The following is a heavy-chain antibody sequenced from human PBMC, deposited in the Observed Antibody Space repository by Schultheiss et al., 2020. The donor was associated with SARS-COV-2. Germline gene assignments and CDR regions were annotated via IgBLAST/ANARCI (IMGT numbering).Heavy chain of an antibody. V-gene: IGHV3-30-3*02. CDR3: AKYQEAYDYIWGSYRYNEGGFDY. J-gene: IGHJ4*02. CDR2: ISYDGSNK. D-gene: IGHD3-16*02. CDR1: GFTFSNYA. Sequence: GESLKISCAASGFTFSNYALHWVRQAPGKGLEWVAVISYDGSNKYYADSVKGRFTISRDNSKNTLYLQMNSLRAEDTAVYYCAKYQEAYDYIWGSYRYNEGGFDYWGQGTLVTVAS.